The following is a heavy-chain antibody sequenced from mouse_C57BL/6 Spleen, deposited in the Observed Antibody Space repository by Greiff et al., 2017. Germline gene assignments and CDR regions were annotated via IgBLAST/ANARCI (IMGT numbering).Heavy chain of an antibody. V-gene: IGHV1-55*01. J-gene: IGHJ1*03. CDR2: IYPGSGST. Sequence: QVQLQQPGAELVKPGASVKMSCKASGYTFTSYWITWVKQRPGQGLEWIGDIYPGSGSTNYNEKFKSKATLTVDTSSSTAYMQLSSLTSEDSAVYYCAKERAYYSNRWYFEGWGTGTTVTVSS. CDR3: AKERAYYSNRWYFEG. CDR1: GYTFTSYW. D-gene: IGHD2-5*01.